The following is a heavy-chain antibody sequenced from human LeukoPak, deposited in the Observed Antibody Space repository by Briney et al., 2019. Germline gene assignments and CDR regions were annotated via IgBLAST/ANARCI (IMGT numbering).Heavy chain of an antibody. CDR2: ISWDGGST. J-gene: IGHJ6*02. D-gene: IGHD1-26*01. CDR1: GFTFDDYT. CDR3: ANHGVYSGSYSMDV. Sequence: GGSLRLSCAASGFTFDDYTMHLVRQAPGKGLEWVSLISWDGGSTYYADSVKGQFTISRDNSKNTLYLQMNSLRADDTAVYYCANHGVYSGSYSMDVWGQGTTVIVSS. V-gene: IGHV3-43*01.